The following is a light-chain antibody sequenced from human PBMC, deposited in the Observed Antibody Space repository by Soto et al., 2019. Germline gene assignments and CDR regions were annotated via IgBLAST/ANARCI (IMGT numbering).Light chain of an antibody. V-gene: IGLV2-14*03. CDR2: SVS. CDR1: SSDIGAYDH. CDR3: ISYTVSRSYV. J-gene: IGLJ1*01. Sequence: SALTQPASVSGSPGQSITISCSGTSSDIGAYDHVAWFQQFPGKPPKLMIYSVSNRPSGVSYRFSGSKSGNTASLTISGLQAEDEADYYCISYTVSRSYVFGTGTKVT.